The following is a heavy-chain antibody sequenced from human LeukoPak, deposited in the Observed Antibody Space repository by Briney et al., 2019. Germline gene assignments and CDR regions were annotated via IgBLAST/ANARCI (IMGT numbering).Heavy chain of an antibody. CDR1: GGSISSSSYY. Sequence: PSETLSLTCTVSGGSISSSSYYWGWIRQPPGKGLEWIGSIYYSGSTYYNPSLKSRVTISVDTSKNQFSLKLSSVTAADTAVYYCVRHPHSGYSYGWVYYYYYMDVWGKGTTVTVSS. V-gene: IGHV4-39*01. CDR3: VRHPHSGYSYGWVYYYYYMDV. CDR2: IYYSGST. D-gene: IGHD5-18*01. J-gene: IGHJ6*03.